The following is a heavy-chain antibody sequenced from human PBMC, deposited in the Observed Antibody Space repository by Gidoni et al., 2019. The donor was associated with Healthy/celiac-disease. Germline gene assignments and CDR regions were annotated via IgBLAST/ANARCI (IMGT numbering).Heavy chain of an antibody. CDR3: VKDLGSGVPYYYYGMDV. CDR1: GFTFSTYA. V-gene: IGHV3-64D*08. J-gene: IGHJ6*02. Sequence: EVQLVESGGGLVQPGGSLRLSCSASGFTFSTYAMHWVRQAPGKGLEYGSAISSNGGSTYYADSVKGRFTISRDNSKNTLYLQMSSLRAEDTAVYYCVKDLGSGVPYYYYGMDVWGQGTTVTVSS. D-gene: IGHD3-10*01. CDR2: ISSNGGST.